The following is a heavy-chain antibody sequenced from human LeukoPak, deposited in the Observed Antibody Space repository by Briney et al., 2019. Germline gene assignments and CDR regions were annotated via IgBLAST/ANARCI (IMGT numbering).Heavy chain of an antibody. CDR3: TDFDWTPATHYYYYYMDV. CDR1: GFTITSYG. D-gene: IGHD3-9*01. Sequence: ASVKVSCSFSGFTITSYGIHWVQQSPGQGLEWMGWINPGNGSPSYAKKFQGRFTMTRDMSTTTAYTDLSSLTSEDMAVYYLTDFDWTPATHYYYYYMDVWGKGTTVTISS. CDR2: INPGNGSP. J-gene: IGHJ6*03. V-gene: IGHV1-38-4*01.